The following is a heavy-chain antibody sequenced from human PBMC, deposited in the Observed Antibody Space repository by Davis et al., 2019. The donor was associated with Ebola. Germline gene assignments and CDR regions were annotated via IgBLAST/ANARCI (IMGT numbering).Heavy chain of an antibody. CDR3: AKVMIVVVTQSDDAFDI. D-gene: IGHD3-22*01. V-gene: IGHV3-53*01. CDR1: GFTVSSNY. CDR2: IYSGGST. J-gene: IGHJ3*02. Sequence: PGGSLRLSCAASGFTVSSNYMSWVRQAPGKGLEWVSVIYSGGSTYYAGSVKGRFTISRDNSKNTLYLQMNSLRAEDTAVYYCAKVMIVVVTQSDDAFDIWGQGTMVTVSS.